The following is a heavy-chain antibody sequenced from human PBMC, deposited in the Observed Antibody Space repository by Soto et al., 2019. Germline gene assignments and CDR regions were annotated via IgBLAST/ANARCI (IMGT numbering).Heavy chain of an antibody. Sequence: ASVKVSCKAPGYCLSSYDMNWVRQAPGQGLEWMGWISSYNGNTNYAQKFQGRITMTTDTSTSTAYMELRSLRSDDTAVYYCATQGGYWGQGTLLTVSS. CDR1: GYCLSSYD. J-gene: IGHJ4*02. CDR2: ISSYNGNT. CDR3: ATQGGY. D-gene: IGHD2-15*01. V-gene: IGHV1-18*01.